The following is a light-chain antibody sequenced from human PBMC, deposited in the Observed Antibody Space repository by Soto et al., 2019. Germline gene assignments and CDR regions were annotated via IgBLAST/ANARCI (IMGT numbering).Light chain of an antibody. CDR3: QQHSNWPPLT. J-gene: IGKJ4*01. CDR2: SAS. Sequence: EIVLTQSPDTLSVSPGETVTLSCRASQSVSRNLAWYQQKPGQPPRLLIYSASTRATGIPARFSGSGSWTEFTLIISSLQSEDFAVYYCQQHSNWPPLTFGGGTKVEIK. CDR1: QSVSRN. V-gene: IGKV3-15*01.